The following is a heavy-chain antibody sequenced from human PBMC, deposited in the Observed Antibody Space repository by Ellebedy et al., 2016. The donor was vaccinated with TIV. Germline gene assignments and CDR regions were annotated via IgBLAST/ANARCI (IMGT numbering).Heavy chain of an antibody. CDR1: GFIFSRYA. V-gene: IGHV3-23*01. D-gene: IGHD3-10*01. J-gene: IGHJ4*02. CDR3: ARNQQPFFGPGTYWSEF. CDR2: ISGSGVTT. Sequence: GESLKISCAASGFIFSRYAMSWVRQAPGKGLEWVSAISGSGVTTHFADSVKGRFTMSRDSSRSTLFLQMNSLRAEDTAVYFCARNQQPFFGPGTYWSEFWGLGVLVTVAS.